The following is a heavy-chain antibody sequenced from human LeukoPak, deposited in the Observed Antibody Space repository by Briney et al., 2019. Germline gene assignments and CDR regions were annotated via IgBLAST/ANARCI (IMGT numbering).Heavy chain of an antibody. CDR3: ARVGYYPDYYMDV. CDR2: IYHSGST. J-gene: IGHJ6*03. V-gene: IGHV4-4*02. CDR1: GGSISSSNW. D-gene: IGHD3-10*01. Sequence: SETLSLTCAVSGGSISSSNWWSWVRQPPGKGLEWIGEIYHSGSTNYNPSLKSRVTMSVDTSKNQFSLNLSSVTAADTAVYYCARVGYYPDYYMDVWGKGTTVTVSS.